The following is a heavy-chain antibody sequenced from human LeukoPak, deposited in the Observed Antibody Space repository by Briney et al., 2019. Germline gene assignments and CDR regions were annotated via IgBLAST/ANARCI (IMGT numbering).Heavy chain of an antibody. V-gene: IGHV4-39*07. Sequence: SETLSLTCTVSGGSISSTTYYWAWIRQPPGKGLEWIGSIYKTGSTNYSPSLKSRVFISVDTSNNQFSLKLSSVTAADTAVYYCARVYYSSSYDYWYFDLWGRGTLVTVSS. CDR2: IYKTGST. CDR1: GGSISSTTYY. J-gene: IGHJ2*01. CDR3: ARVYYSSSYDYWYFDL. D-gene: IGHD6-13*01.